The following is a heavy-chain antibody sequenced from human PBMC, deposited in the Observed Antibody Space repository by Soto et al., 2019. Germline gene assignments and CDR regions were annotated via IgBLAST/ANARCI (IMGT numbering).Heavy chain of an antibody. CDR2: IGAAGDT. J-gene: IGHJ4*02. D-gene: IGHD3-16*01. Sequence: GGSLRLSCAASGFTFSNYAMRWVRQPTGKGLEWVSGIGAAGDTYYPGSVKGRFTISRENAKNSLYLQMNSLRAGDTAVYYCAAGGVTSVAQFDYWGQGTLVTVSS. CDR1: GFTFSNYA. V-gene: IGHV3-13*01. CDR3: AAGGVTSVAQFDY.